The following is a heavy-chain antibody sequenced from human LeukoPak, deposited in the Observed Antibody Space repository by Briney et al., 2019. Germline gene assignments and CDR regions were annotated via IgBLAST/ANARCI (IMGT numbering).Heavy chain of an antibody. Sequence: ASVKVSRKASGYTFTSCAMHWVRQAPGQRLEWMGWINAGNGNTKYSQKFQGRVTITRDTSASTAYMELSSLRSEDTAVYYCARDGYGDYEVDYYYGMDVWGQGTTVTVSS. CDR2: INAGNGNT. D-gene: IGHD4-17*01. CDR3: ARDGYGDYEVDYYYGMDV. CDR1: GYTFTSCA. V-gene: IGHV1-3*01. J-gene: IGHJ6*02.